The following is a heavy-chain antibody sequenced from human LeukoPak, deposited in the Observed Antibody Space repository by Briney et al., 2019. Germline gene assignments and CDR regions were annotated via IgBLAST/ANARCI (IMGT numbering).Heavy chain of an antibody. CDR2: IKQDGSEK. D-gene: IGHD3-22*01. CDR3: ARASFPYYYDSSGYYSY. Sequence: GGSLRLSCAASGFTFSSYWMSWVRQAPGKGLEWVANIKQDGSEKYYVDSVKGRFTISRDNAKNSLYLQMNSLRAEDTAVYYCARASFPYYYDSSGYYSYWGQGTLVTVSS. CDR1: GFTFSSYW. J-gene: IGHJ4*02. V-gene: IGHV3-7*01.